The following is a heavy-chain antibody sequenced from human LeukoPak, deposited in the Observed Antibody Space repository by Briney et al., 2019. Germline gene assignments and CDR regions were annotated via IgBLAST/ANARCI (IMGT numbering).Heavy chain of an antibody. V-gene: IGHV3-53*01. CDR1: GFTVSSNY. J-gene: IGHJ4*02. CDR3: ARDRPDCGGDCYVDY. D-gene: IGHD2-21*02. Sequence: PGGSLRLSCAASGFTVSSNYMSWVRQAPGKGLEWVSVIYSGGSTYYADSVKGRFTISRDNPKNTLYLQMNSLRAEDTAVYYCARDRPDCGGDCYVDYWGQGTLVTVSS. CDR2: IYSGGST.